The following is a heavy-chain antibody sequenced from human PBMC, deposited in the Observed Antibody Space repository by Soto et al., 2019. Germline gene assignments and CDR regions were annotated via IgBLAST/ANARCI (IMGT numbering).Heavy chain of an antibody. CDR1: GYTFTSYY. CDR2: INPSGGST. CDR3: ARDGVRRFLVVHPTYYYYYMDV. J-gene: IGHJ6*03. V-gene: IGHV1-46*03. D-gene: IGHD3-22*01. Sequence: ASVKVSCKASGYTFTSYYMHWVRQAPGQGLEWMGIINPSGGSTSYAQKFQGRVTMTRDTSTSTVYMELSSLRSEDTAVYYCARDGVRRFLVVHPTYYYYYMDVRAKRTTDTGSS.